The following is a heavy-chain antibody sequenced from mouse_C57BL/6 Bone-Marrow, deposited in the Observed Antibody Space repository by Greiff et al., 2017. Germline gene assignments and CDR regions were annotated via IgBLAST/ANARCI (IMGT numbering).Heavy chain of an antibody. Sequence: QVQLQQPGAELVRPGSSVKLSCKASGYTFTSYWMHWVKQRPIQGLEWIGNIAPSDSETHYNQKFTDKATLTVDKSSSTAYMQLSSLTSEDSAVYYWARGAYSNYEYFDVWGTGTTVTVSS. CDR2: IAPSDSET. J-gene: IGHJ1*03. V-gene: IGHV1-52*01. CDR1: GYTFTSYW. CDR3: ARGAYSNYEYFDV. D-gene: IGHD2-5*01.